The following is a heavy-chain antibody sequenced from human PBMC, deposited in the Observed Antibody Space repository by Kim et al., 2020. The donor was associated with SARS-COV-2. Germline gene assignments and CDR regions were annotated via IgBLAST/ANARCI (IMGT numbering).Heavy chain of an antibody. D-gene: IGHD3-3*02. CDR1: GDSVSSNSAA. V-gene: IGHV6-1*01. CDR3: ARQPRGRHFWSGYPREFDY. Sequence: SQTLSLTCAISGDSVSSNSAAWNWIRQSPSRGLEWLGRTYYRSKWYNDYAVSVKSRITINPDTSKNQFSLQLNSVTPEDTAVYYCARQPRGRHFWSGYPREFDYWGQGTLVTVSS. J-gene: IGHJ4*02. CDR2: TYYRSKWYN.